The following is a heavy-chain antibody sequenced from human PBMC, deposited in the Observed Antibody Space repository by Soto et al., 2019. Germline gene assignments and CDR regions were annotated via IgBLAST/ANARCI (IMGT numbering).Heavy chain of an antibody. CDR3: ARNRYSGTYRYSFDY. CDR1: GFIFSNYA. CDR2: ISYDGNSK. Sequence: QVQLVESGGGVVQPGRSLRLSCAASGFIFSNYAMFWVRQAPGKGLEGVAVISYDGNSKSYADSVKGRFTISRDNSKNMLYLQLNSLTDEDTALYYCARNRYSGTYRYSFDYWGQGTLVTVSS. V-gene: IGHV3-30-3*01. J-gene: IGHJ4*02. D-gene: IGHD1-26*01.